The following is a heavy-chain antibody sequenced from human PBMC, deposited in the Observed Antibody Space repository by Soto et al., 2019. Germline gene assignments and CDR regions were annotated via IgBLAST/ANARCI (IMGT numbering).Heavy chain of an antibody. D-gene: IGHD6-6*01. Sequence: PSETLSLTCTVSGGSISSYYWSWIRQPPGKGLEWIGYIYYSGSTNYNPSLKSRVTISVDTSKNQFSLKLSSVTAADTAVYYCARDDRPLEYSSSSVWFDPWGQGTLVTVSS. J-gene: IGHJ5*02. V-gene: IGHV4-59*01. CDR3: ARDDRPLEYSSSSVWFDP. CDR2: IYYSGST. CDR1: GGSISSYY.